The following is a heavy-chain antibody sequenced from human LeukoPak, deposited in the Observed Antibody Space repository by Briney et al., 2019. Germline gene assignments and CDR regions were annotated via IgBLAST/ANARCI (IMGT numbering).Heavy chain of an antibody. D-gene: IGHD3-10*01. CDR2: IRYDGSNE. Sequence: GGSLRLSCAASGFILNNYGMHWVRQVPGKELEWVAYIRYDGSNEYNRDSVKGRLTISRDNSKNMVYLQMNSLRADDTAVYYCAKDLGITMIRGAMEFDPWAQGTLVTVSS. V-gene: IGHV3-30*02. CDR1: GFILNNYG. CDR3: AKDLGITMIRGAMEFDP. J-gene: IGHJ5*02.